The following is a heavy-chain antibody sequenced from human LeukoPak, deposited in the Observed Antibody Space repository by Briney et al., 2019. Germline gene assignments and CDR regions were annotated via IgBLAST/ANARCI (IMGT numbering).Heavy chain of an antibody. CDR2: MSSGGTYI. J-gene: IGHJ4*02. Sequence: NPGGSLRLSCTASGFTFSNHAMTWVRQAPGEGLEWVSSMSSGGTYIYYADSVRGRFTISRDNAKNSLYLVMNSLRAEDTATYYCARDRPTGASRVFVVQWGQGTLVTVSS. CDR3: ARDRPTGASRVFVVQ. V-gene: IGHV3-21*01. CDR1: GFTFSNHA. D-gene: IGHD2-15*01.